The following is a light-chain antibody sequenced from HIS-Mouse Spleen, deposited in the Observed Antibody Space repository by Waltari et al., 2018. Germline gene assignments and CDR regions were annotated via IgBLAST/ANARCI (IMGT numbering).Light chain of an antibody. CDR2: SPN. V-gene: IGLV8-61*01. CDR3: VLYMGSGIWV. J-gene: IGLJ3*02. Sequence: QTVVTQEPSFSVSPGGTVTLTCGSSPGSVSTSSSPSWYQQNPGQAPRTPIYSPNTRSSGLPDRLSGSILGNKAALTITGAQADDESDYYCVLYMGSGIWVFGGGTKLTVL. CDR1: PGSVSTSSS.